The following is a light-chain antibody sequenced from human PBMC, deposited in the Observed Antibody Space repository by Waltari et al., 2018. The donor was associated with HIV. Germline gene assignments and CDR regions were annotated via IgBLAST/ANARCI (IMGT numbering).Light chain of an antibody. CDR3: QQYGSSPRT. V-gene: IGKV3-20*01. CDR2: GAS. J-gene: IGKJ1*01. Sequence: EMVLTQSPGTLSLSPGQRATLSCRASQSVSRSYLDWYQQKPGQAPRLPIYGASSRATGIPDRFSGSGSGTDFTLTISRLEPEDFAVYYCQQYGSSPRTFGQGTKVEIK. CDR1: QSVSRSY.